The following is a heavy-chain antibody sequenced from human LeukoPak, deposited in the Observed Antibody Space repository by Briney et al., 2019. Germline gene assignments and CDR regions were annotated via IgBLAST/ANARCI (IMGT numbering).Heavy chain of an antibody. Sequence: SETLSLTCTVSGGSISSGDYYWSWIRQPPGKGLEWIGYIYYSGSTYYNPSLKSRVTISVDTSKNQFSLKLSSVTAADTAVYYCARDGEDSSGYYIDYWGRGTLVTVSS. J-gene: IGHJ4*02. D-gene: IGHD3-22*01. CDR1: GGSISSGDYY. V-gene: IGHV4-30-4*01. CDR3: ARDGEDSSGYYIDY. CDR2: IYYSGST.